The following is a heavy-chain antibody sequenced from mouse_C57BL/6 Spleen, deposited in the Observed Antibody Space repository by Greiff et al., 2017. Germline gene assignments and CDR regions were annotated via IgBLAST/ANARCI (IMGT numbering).Heavy chain of an antibody. CDR3: AREDYDGPGDY. CDR1: GYAFSSYW. D-gene: IGHD2-3*01. CDR2: IYPGDGDT. V-gene: IGHV1-80*01. Sequence: VQRVESGAELVKPGASVKISCKASGYAFSSYWMNWVKQRPGKGLEWIGQIYPGDGDTNYNGKFKGKATLTADKSSSTAYMQLSSLTSEDSAVYFCAREDYDGPGDYWGQGTTLTVSS. J-gene: IGHJ2*01.